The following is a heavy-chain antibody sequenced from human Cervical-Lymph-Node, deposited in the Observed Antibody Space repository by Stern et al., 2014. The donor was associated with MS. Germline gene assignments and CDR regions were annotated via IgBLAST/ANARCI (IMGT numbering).Heavy chain of an antibody. Sequence: QVQLVQSGAEVTKTGSSVKVSCKASGGTFRSYALSWVRQAPGQGLEWMGGIIPLVTSPIYAQQFQGTVTISADESTRTAYMELSSLRPEDAATYYCATAWYGGCDHEWAAALDSWGQGTLVTVSS. CDR2: IIPLVTSP. V-gene: IGHV1-69*01. J-gene: IGHJ3*01. D-gene: IGHD5-12*01. CDR1: GGTFRSYA. CDR3: ATAWYGGCDHEWAAALDS.